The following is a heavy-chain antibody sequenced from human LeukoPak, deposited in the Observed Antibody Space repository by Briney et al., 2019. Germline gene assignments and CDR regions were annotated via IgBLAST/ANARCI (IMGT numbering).Heavy chain of an antibody. D-gene: IGHD3-22*01. Sequence: KPSETLSLTCAVYGGSFSGYYWSWIRQPPGKGLEWIGENNHSGSTNYHPSLKSRVTISVDTSKNQFSLKLSSVTAADTAVYYCARGRRGYYDSSGYYFGYWGQGTLVTVSS. J-gene: IGHJ4*02. V-gene: IGHV4-34*01. CDR2: NNHSGST. CDR1: GGSFSGYY. CDR3: ARGRRGYYDSSGYYFGY.